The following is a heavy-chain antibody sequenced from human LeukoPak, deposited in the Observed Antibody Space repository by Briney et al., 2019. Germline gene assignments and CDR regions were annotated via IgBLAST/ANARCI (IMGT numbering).Heavy chain of an antibody. Sequence: PSETLSLTCAVSGYSISSGYYWGWIRQPPGKGLEWIGSIYHSGSTYYNPSLKSRVTISVDTSKNQFSLKLNSVTAADTAVYYCARDRDGSGSYYQPLFDYWGQGTLVTVSS. V-gene: IGHV4-38-2*02. CDR1: GYSISSGYY. CDR2: IYHSGST. D-gene: IGHD3-10*01. CDR3: ARDRDGSGSYYQPLFDY. J-gene: IGHJ4*02.